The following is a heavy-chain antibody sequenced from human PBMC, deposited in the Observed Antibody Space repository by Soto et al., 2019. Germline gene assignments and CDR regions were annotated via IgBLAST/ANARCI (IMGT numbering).Heavy chain of an antibody. CDR2: ISSNSAYI. V-gene: IGHV3-21*01. J-gene: IGHJ5*02. D-gene: IGHD6-25*01. Sequence: GGALRLSCAASGFTFRSFTMNWVRQAPGEGLQWVSTISSNSAYIYYTDALRGRFTISRDNAKTSLHLQLTSLRAEDTAVYYCTRDASRDSSARGWFDPWGPGTLVTVSS. CDR1: GFTFRSFT. CDR3: TRDASRDSSARGWFDP.